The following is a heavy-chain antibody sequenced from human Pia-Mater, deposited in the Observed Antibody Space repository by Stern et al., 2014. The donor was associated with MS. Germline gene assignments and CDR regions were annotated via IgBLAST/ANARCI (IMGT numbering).Heavy chain of an antibody. CDR3: ARRDVSKRGYSYGWVDY. J-gene: IGHJ4*02. D-gene: IGHD5-18*01. CDR1: GYKFTNHW. CDR2: IYAGDSDT. Sequence: EVQLLQSGAEVKKPGESLKISCKGSGYKFTNHWIGWVRQMPGKGLEWMGNIYAGDSDTRYSPAFQGQVTISVDKSINPAYLQWSSLKASDTAIYYCARRDVSKRGYSYGWVDYWGQGTPVIVSS. V-gene: IGHV5-51*03.